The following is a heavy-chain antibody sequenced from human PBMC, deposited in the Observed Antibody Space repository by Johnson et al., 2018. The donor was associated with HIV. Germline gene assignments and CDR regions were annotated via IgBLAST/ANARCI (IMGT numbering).Heavy chain of an antibody. CDR1: GFTFSSYA. Sequence: QVQLVESGGGVVQPGRSLRLSCAASGFTFSSYAMHWVRQAPGKGLEWVAVISYDGSNKYYADSVKGRFTISRDNAKNTLYLQMNSLRTEDTAVYYCARGRAQFVEGGAFDIWGQGTMVTVSS. D-gene: IGHD3-3*01. V-gene: IGHV3-30*04. CDR2: ISYDGSNK. CDR3: ARGRAQFVEGGAFDI. J-gene: IGHJ3*02.